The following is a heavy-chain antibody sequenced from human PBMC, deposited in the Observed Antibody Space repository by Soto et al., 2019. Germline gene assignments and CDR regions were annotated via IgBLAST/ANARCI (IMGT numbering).Heavy chain of an antibody. CDR2: IIRIFGTA. Sequence: SVKVSCKASGGTFSSYAISWVRQAPGQGLEWMGGIIRIFGTADYAQKFQGRVTMTEDTSTDTAYMELSSLRSEDTAVYYCATARTGSAFDIWGQGTMVTVSS. CDR1: GGTFSSYA. CDR3: ATARTGSAFDI. D-gene: IGHD1-26*01. J-gene: IGHJ3*02. V-gene: IGHV1-69*06.